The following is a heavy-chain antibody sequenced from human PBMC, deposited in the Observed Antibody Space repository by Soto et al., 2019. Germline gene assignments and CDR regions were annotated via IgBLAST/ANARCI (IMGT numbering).Heavy chain of an antibody. J-gene: IGHJ5*02. CDR2: VFQSWST. Sequence: SESLSLSCGVSGGAVSSPDWWTCVRQPPGKGLEWIGEVFQSWSTNYTPSLESRVTISVDKSKNQFTLTLTSVTAADTAVYFCARGRGRYSSGWSWFDPWGQGIWVTVSS. CDR1: GGAVSSPDW. D-gene: IGHD6-19*01. V-gene: IGHV4-4*02. CDR3: ARGRGRYSSGWSWFDP.